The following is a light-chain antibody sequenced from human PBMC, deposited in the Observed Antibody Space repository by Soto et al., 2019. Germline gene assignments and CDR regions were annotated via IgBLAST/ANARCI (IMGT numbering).Light chain of an antibody. J-gene: IGKJ2*01. Sequence: DIVMTQSPDSLSVSLGERATINFKSSQIVLFSSNNYDYLAWYQQKPRQPPKLLIYWASIRESGVPDRFSGGGSGTDFTLTISSLQAEDEAVYYCQQYYSIPHTFGQGTKVDIK. CDR3: QQYYSIPHT. V-gene: IGKV4-1*01. CDR2: WAS. CDR1: QIVLFSSNNYDY.